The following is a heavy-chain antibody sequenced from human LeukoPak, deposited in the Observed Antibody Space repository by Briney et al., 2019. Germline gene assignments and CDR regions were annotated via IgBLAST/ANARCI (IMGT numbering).Heavy chain of an antibody. CDR3: STGSGHAFDI. J-gene: IGHJ3*02. CDR2: INSDGSST. D-gene: IGHD3-10*01. V-gene: IGHV3-74*01. CDR1: GFTFSSYW. Sequence: GGSLRLSCAASGFTFSSYWMHWVRQVAGKVLVWVSRINSDGSSTSYADSVKGRFTISRDNAKNTLYVQMNSLRAEDTAVYYCSTGSGHAFDIWGRGTMVTVSS.